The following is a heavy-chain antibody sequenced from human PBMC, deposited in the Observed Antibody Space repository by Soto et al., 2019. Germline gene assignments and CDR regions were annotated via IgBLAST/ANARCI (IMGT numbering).Heavy chain of an antibody. CDR2: IVVGSGNT. D-gene: IGHD5-12*01. CDR3: AAARRGYSGYDYGSSYYYYYYMDV. Sequence: ASVKVSCKASGFTFTSSAMQWVRQARGQRLEWIGWIVVGSGNTNYAQKFQERVTITRDKYTRTAYMELSSLRSEETAVYYCAAARRGYSGYDYGSSYYYYYYMDVWGKGTTVTVSS. CDR1: GFTFTSSA. V-gene: IGHV1-58*02. J-gene: IGHJ6*03.